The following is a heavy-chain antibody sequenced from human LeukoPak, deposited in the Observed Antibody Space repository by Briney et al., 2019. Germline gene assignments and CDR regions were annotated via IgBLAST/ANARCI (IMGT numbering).Heavy chain of an antibody. CDR3: ARGTSLQSYYDSSGYYPPHDY. CDR1: GYTFTSYY. J-gene: IGHJ4*02. Sequence: ASVKVSCKASGYTFTSYYMHWVRQAPGQGLEWMGIINPSGGSTSYAQKFQGRVTMTRDTSTSTVYMELSSLRSEDTAVYYCARGTSLQSYYDSSGYYPPHDYWAREPWSPSPQ. CDR2: INPSGGST. D-gene: IGHD3-22*01. V-gene: IGHV1-46*01.